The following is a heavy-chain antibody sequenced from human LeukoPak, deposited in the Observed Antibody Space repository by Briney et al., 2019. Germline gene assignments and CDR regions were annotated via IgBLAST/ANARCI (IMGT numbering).Heavy chain of an antibody. V-gene: IGHV3-30*04. CDR1: GFTFSSYA. Sequence: GGSLRLSCAASGFTFSSYAMHWVRQAPGKGLEWVAVISYDGSNKYYADSVKGRFTISRDNSKNTLYLQMNSLRAEDTAVYYCARVIAREGWLRLSTLEFDYWGQGTLVTVSS. CDR2: ISYDGSNK. J-gene: IGHJ4*02. CDR3: ARVIAREGWLRLSTLEFDY. D-gene: IGHD5-12*01.